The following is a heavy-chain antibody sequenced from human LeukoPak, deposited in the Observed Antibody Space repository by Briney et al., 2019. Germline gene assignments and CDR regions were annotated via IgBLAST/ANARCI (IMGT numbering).Heavy chain of an antibody. J-gene: IGHJ4*02. D-gene: IGHD3-10*01. V-gene: IGHV3-74*01. CDR1: GFTFSTYW. CDR3: VRVGGRSSIGGDC. CDR2: IKSDGSNS. Sequence: GGSLRLSCAASGFTFSTYWMHWVRHAQGTGLVWVSRIKSDGSNSNYADCVKGRFTISRDNAKNTLYLQMNSLRAEDTAVYHCVRVGGRSSIGGDCWGQGTLVTVSS.